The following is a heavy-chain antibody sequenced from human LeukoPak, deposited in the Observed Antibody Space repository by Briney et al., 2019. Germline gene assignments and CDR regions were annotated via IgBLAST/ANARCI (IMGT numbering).Heavy chain of an antibody. CDR1: GGSISSYY. CDR2: IYYSGST. Sequence: SETLSLTCTVSGGSISSYYWSWIRQPPGKGLEWIGYIYYSGSTNYNPSLKSRVTISVVTSKSQFSLKLSSVTAADTAVYYCAREEQLDYFDYWGQGTLVTVSS. J-gene: IGHJ4*02. CDR3: AREEQLDYFDY. D-gene: IGHD6-6*01. V-gene: IGHV4-59*01.